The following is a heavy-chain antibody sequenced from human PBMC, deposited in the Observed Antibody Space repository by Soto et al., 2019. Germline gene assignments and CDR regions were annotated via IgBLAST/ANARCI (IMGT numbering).Heavy chain of an antibody. V-gene: IGHV1-18*01. CDR1: GYTFTSYG. CDR2: ISAYNGNT. CDR3: ARDRSVLRFLEWLSNYYYYYGMDV. J-gene: IGHJ6*02. Sequence: ASVKVSCKASGYTFTSYGISWVRQAPGQGLEWMGWISAYNGNTNYAQKLQGRVTMTTDTSTSTAYMEPRSLRSDDTAVYYCARDRSVLRFLEWLSNYYYYYGMDVWGQGTTVTVSS. D-gene: IGHD3-3*01.